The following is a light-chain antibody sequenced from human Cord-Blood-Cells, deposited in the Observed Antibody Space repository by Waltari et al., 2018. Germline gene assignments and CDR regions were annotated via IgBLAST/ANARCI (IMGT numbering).Light chain of an antibody. CDR1: KLGDKY. CDR2: QAS. V-gene: IGLV3-1*01. CDR3: QAWDSSTYV. Sequence: SYALTQPPSVSVSPGQTASITCSGDKLGDKYACWYQQKPGQSPVLVIYQASKRPSGIPERFSGSNSGNTATLTISGTQAMDEADYYCQAWDSSTYVFGTGTKVTVL. J-gene: IGLJ1*01.